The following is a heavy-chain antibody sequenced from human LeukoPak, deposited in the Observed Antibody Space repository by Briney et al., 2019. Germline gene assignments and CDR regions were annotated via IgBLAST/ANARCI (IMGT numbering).Heavy chain of an antibody. CDR1: GYTFTSYG. D-gene: IGHD6-6*01. J-gene: IGHJ4*02. CDR2: ITAYNGNT. Sequence: GASVKVSCKASGYTFTSYGISGVRQAPRHGLEWTCSITAYNGNTNYAQKLQGRVTMTTDTSTSTAYMELRSLRSDDTAVYYCARGEPIAARPDYWGQGTLVTVSS. V-gene: IGHV1-18*01. CDR3: ARGEPIAARPDY.